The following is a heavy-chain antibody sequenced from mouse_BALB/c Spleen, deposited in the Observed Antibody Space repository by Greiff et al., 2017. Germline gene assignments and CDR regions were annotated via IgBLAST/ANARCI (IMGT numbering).Heavy chain of an antibody. D-gene: IGHD2-10*02. CDR3: MMYGNYARIYYFDY. Sequence: LQQPGSELVRPGASVKLSCKASGYTFTSYWMHWVKQRPGQGLEWIGNIYPGSGSTNYDEKFKSKATLTVDTSSSTAYMQLSSLTSEDSAVYYCMMYGNYARIYYFDYWGQGTTLTVSS. CDR2: IYPGSGST. V-gene: IGHV1S22*01. CDR1: GYTFTSYW. J-gene: IGHJ2*01.